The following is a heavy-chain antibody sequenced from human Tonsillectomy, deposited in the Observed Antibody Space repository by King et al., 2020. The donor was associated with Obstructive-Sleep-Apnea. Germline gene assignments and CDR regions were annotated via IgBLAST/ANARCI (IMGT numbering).Heavy chain of an antibody. CDR2: ISWNSGTI. V-gene: IGHV3-9*01. Sequence: VQLVESGGGLVQPGRSLRLSCEASGFTFDDYAMHWVRQAPGKGLEWVSGISWNSGTIGYADSVQGRFTISRDNAKNSLYLQMNSLRPEDTAMYYCATLPTVVRGFVDYFDYWGQGTLVTVSS. CDR3: ATLPTVVRGFVDYFDY. J-gene: IGHJ4*02. D-gene: IGHD3-10*01. CDR1: GFTFDDYA.